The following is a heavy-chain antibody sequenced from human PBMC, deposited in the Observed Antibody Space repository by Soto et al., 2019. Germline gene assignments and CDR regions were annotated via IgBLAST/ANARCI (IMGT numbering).Heavy chain of an antibody. CDR3: ARGRYGDY. Sequence: QVHLVQSGAEVKKPGASVKVSCKGSGYGFTTYGITWVRQAPGQVLEWMAWISAHNGHTNYAQKLQGRVTVTRDTSTSTAYMEMRSLRSDDTAVYYCARGRYGDYWGQGALVTVSS. CDR2: ISAHNGHT. D-gene: IGHD1-1*01. CDR1: GYGFTTYG. J-gene: IGHJ4*02. V-gene: IGHV1-18*01.